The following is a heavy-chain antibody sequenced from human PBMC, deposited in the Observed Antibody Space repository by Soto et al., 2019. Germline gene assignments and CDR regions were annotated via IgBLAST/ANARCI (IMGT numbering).Heavy chain of an antibody. CDR1: GGSISSYY. Sequence: AETLSLTCTVSGGSISSYYWSWIRQPPGKGLEWIGYIYYSGSTNYNPSLKSRVTISVDTSKNQFSLKLSSVTAADTAVYYCARNGGRFKDYYYYYYGMDVWGQGTTVTVSS. D-gene: IGHD2-8*01. CDR2: IYYSGST. V-gene: IGHV4-59*01. CDR3: ARNGGRFKDYYYYYYGMDV. J-gene: IGHJ6*02.